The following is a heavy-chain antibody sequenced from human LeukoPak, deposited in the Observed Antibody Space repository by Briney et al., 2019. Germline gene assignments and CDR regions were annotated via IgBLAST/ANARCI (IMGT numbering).Heavy chain of an antibody. CDR2: IYHSGST. J-gene: IGHJ4*02. CDR1: GGSISSGGYY. Sequence: SETLSLTCTVSGGSISSGGYYWSWIRQPPGKGLEWIGYIYHSGSTNYNPSLKSRVTISVDRSKNQFSLKLSSVTAADTAVYYCARGDCSSTSCCFPDYWGQGTLVTVSS. D-gene: IGHD2-2*01. V-gene: IGHV4-30-2*01. CDR3: ARGDCSSTSCCFPDY.